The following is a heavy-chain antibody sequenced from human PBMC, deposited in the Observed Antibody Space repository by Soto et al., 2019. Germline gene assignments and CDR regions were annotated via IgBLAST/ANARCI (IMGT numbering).Heavy chain of an antibody. Sequence: GGSLRLSCAASGFTFSSYDMHWVRQATGKGLEWVSAIGTAGDTYYPGSVKGRFTISRENAKNSLYLQMNSLRAEDTAVYYCARGERLYYDSSGNYYYYGMDVWGQGTTVTVSS. V-gene: IGHV3-13*01. J-gene: IGHJ6*02. CDR1: GFTFSSYD. CDR2: IGTAGDT. CDR3: ARGERLYYDSSGNYYYYGMDV. D-gene: IGHD3-22*01.